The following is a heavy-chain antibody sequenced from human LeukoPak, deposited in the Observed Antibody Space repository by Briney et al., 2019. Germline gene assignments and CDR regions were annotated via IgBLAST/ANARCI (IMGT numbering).Heavy chain of an antibody. J-gene: IGHJ5*02. V-gene: IGHV4-31*03. CDR3: ARAQYTAMVTGWFDP. Sequence: PSQTLSLTCTVSGGSISSGGYYWSWIRQHPGKGLEWIGYIYYSGSTYYNPSLKSRVTISVDTSKNQFSLKLSPVTAADTAVYYCARAQYTAMVTGWFDPWGQGTLVTVSS. CDR1: GGSISSGGYY. CDR2: IYYSGST. D-gene: IGHD5-18*01.